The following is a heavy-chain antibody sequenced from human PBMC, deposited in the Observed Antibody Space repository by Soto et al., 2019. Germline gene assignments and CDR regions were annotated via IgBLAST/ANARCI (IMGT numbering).Heavy chain of an antibody. Sequence: SETLSLTCSLYSGSLSGYYWSWIRQPPGKGLEWIGEISPSGTTNYSPSLKSRVSISVDTSKNQFSLNLTSLTAADTAVYYCARDKGGTYYGQNYFDYWGQGTPVTVSS. V-gene: IGHV4-34*01. CDR2: ISPSGTT. J-gene: IGHJ4*02. D-gene: IGHD1-26*01. CDR3: ARDKGGTYYGQNYFDY. CDR1: SGSLSGYY.